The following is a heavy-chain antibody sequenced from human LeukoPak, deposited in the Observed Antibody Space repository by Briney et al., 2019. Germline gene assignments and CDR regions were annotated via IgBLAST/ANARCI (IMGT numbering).Heavy chain of an antibody. CDR1: GFSVSYNY. CDR3: ARDHRSFYYYYYMDV. V-gene: IGHV3-21*01. Sequence: GGSLRLSCAASGFSVSYNYMSWVRQAPGKGLEWVSSISSSSSYIYYADSVKGRFTISRDNAKNSLYLQMNSLRAEDTAVYYCARDHRSFYYYYYMDVWGKGTTVTVSS. D-gene: IGHD3-10*01. CDR2: ISSSSSYI. J-gene: IGHJ6*03.